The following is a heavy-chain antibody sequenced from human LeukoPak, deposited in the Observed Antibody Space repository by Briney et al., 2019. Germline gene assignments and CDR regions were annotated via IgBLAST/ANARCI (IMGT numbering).Heavy chain of an antibody. J-gene: IGHJ4*02. CDR2: ISGSGGST. D-gene: IGHD3-22*01. CDR3: AKAEYYYDSSGGGPFDY. Sequence: GGSLRLSCAASGFTFSSYAMSWVRQAPGKGLEWVSAISGSGGSTYYADSVKGRFTISRDNSKNTLYLQTNSLRAEDTAVYYCAKAEYYYDSSGGGPFDYWGQGTLVTVSS. CDR1: GFTFSSYA. V-gene: IGHV3-23*01.